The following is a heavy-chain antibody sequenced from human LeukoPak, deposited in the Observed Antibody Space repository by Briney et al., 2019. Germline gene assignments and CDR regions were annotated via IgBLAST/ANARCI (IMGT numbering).Heavy chain of an antibody. J-gene: IGHJ4*02. V-gene: IGHV1-46*01. D-gene: IGHD2-15*01. CDR1: GYTFTSYY. CDR3: ARVANQAFDY. CDR2: INPSGGST. Sequence: ASVKVSRKASGYTFTSYYMHWVRQAPGQGLEWMGIINPSGGSTSYTQKFQGRVTMTRDTSTSTVYMELSSLRSDDTAVYYCARVANQAFDYWGQGTLVTVSS.